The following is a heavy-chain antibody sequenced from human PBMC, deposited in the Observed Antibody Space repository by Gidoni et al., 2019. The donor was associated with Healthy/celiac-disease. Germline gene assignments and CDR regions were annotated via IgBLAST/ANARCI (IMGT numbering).Heavy chain of an antibody. Sequence: QVQLVESGGGVVQPGRSLRLSCAASGFTFSSYGRHWVRQAPGKGLEWVAVISYDGSNKYYADSVKGRFTISRDNSKNTLYLQMNSLRAEDTAVYYCAKDQYCSGGSCSSGYFDYWGQGTLVTVSS. CDR3: AKDQYCSGGSCSSGYFDY. V-gene: IGHV3-30*18. CDR1: GFTFSSYG. D-gene: IGHD2-15*01. J-gene: IGHJ4*02. CDR2: ISYDGSNK.